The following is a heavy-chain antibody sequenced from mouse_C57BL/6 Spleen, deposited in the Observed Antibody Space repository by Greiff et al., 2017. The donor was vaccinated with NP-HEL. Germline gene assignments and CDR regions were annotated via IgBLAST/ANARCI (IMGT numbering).Heavy chain of an antibody. CDR1: GFTFSDYG. D-gene: IGHD1-1*01. V-gene: IGHV5-17*01. J-gene: IGHJ2*01. Sequence: EVKLQESGGGLVKPGGSLKLSCAASGFTFSDYGMHWVRQAPEKGLEWVAYISSGSSTIYYADTVKGRFTISRDNAKNTLFLQMTSLRSEDTAMYYCARDYYGSSYHDYWGQGTTLTVSS. CDR3: ARDYYGSSYHDY. CDR2: ISSGSSTI.